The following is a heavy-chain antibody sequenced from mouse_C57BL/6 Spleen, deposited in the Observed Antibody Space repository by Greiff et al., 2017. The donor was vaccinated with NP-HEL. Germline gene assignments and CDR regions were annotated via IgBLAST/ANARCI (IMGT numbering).Heavy chain of an antibody. V-gene: IGHV1-62-2*01. CDR3: ARHVPFLLLGNYAMDY. CDR1: GYTFTEYT. Sequence: VQLQESGAELVKPGASVKLSCKASGYTFTEYTIHWVKQRSGQGLEWIGWFYPGSGSIKYNEKFKDKATLTADKSSSTVYMELSRLTSEDSAVYFCARHVPFLLLGNYAMDYWGQGTSVTVSS. CDR2: FYPGSGSI. J-gene: IGHJ4*01. D-gene: IGHD1-1*01.